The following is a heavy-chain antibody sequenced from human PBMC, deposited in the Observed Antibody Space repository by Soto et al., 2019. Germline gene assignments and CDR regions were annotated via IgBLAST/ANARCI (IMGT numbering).Heavy chain of an antibody. V-gene: IGHV1-69*02. CDR2: IIPILGIA. CDR1: GGTFSSYT. CDR3: ARAYCSGGSCSFDY. D-gene: IGHD2-15*01. J-gene: IGHJ4*02. Sequence: SVKVSCKASGGTFSSYTISWVRQAPGQGLEWMGRIIPILGIANYAQKFQGKVTITADKSTSTAYMELSSLRSEDTAVYYCARAYCSGGSCSFDYWGQGTLVTVSS.